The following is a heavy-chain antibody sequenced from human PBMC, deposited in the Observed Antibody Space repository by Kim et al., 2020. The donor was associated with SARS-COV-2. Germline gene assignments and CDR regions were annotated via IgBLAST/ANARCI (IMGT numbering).Heavy chain of an antibody. CDR1: GGSIDTYY. CDR3: AREISVAGNLRFDP. J-gene: IGHJ5*02. CDR2: VYFSGST. D-gene: IGHD6-19*01. Sequence: SETLSLTCTVSGGSIDTYYWNWIRQPPGKGLEWIGYVYFSGSTNYNPSLESRVTMSVDTSKNQFFLKLRSVTAADTAVYYCAREISVAGNLRFDPWGQGTPVTGSS. V-gene: IGHV4-59*01.